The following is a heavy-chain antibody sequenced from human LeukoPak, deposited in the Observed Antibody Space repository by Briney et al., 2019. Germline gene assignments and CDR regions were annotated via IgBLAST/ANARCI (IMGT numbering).Heavy chain of an antibody. J-gene: IGHJ1*01. D-gene: IGHD2-15*01. V-gene: IGHV1-18*01. CDR3: ARDSADCSGSSCYSAEYFQH. CDR2: ISAYNGNT. CDR1: GYTFTSYG. Sequence: ASVKVSCKASGYTFTSYGISWVRQAPGQGLEWMGWISAYNGNTNYAQKLQGRVTMTTDTSTSTAYMELRSLRSDDTAVYYCARDSADCSGSSCYSAEYFQHWGQGTLVTVSS.